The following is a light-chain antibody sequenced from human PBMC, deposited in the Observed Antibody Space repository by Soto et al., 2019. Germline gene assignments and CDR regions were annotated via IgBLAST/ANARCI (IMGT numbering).Light chain of an antibody. CDR2: EAS. J-gene: IGKJ4*01. CDR1: QDIKTY. CDR3: QQCDDFIT. Sequence: IQWTQSPSSLSPSLGDRVTITCQGSQDIKTYLNWYQQKPGKAPKLLIYEASNLETGVPSRFSGSGSGRSFTFTISSLQPEDIATYYCQQCDDFITFGGGTRIEIK. V-gene: IGKV1-33*01.